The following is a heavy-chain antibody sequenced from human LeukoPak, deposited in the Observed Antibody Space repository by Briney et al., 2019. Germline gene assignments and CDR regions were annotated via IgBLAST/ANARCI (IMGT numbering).Heavy chain of an antibody. Sequence: SETLSLTCTVSGYSISSGYYWGWIRQPPGKGLEWIGSMFHSGSTYYNPSLKSRVTISLDTSKNQFSLKLSSVTAADTALYYCARGVSRGAPDYWGQGTLVTVSS. CDR1: GYSISSGYY. D-gene: IGHD3-10*01. J-gene: IGHJ4*02. CDR2: MFHSGST. V-gene: IGHV4-38-2*02. CDR3: ARGVSRGAPDY.